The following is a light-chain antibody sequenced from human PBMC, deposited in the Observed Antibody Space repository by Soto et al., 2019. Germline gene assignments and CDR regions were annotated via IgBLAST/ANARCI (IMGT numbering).Light chain of an antibody. CDR3: AAWDDSLNGHVV. J-gene: IGLJ2*01. CDR1: SSNIGSDS. V-gene: IGLV1-44*01. CDR2: NNN. Sequence: QSVLTQPPSASGTPGQRVTISCSGSSSNIGSDSVSWFHQLPGTAPKLLIYNNNQRPSGVPDRFSGSKSGTSASLAISELQSEDEADYYCAAWDDSLNGHVVFGGGTKVTVL.